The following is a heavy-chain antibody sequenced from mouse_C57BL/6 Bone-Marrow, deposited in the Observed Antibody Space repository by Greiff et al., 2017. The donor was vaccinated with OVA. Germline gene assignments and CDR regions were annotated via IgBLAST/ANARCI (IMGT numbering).Heavy chain of an antibody. J-gene: IGHJ2*01. CDR2: IDPENGDT. V-gene: IGHV14-4*01. CDR3: TTRGYYGSSSVFDY. D-gene: IGHD1-1*01. Sequence: VQLKQSGAELVRPGASVKLSCTASGFNIKDDYMHWVKQRPEQGLEWIGWIDPENGDTEYASKFQGKATITADTSSNTAYLQLSSLTSEDTAVYYCTTRGYYGSSSVFDYWGQGTTLTVSS. CDR1: GFNIKDDY.